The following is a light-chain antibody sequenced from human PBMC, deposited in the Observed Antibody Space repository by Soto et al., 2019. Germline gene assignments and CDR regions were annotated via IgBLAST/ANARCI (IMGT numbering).Light chain of an antibody. V-gene: IGKV3-20*01. CDR2: GAS. J-gene: IGKJ5*01. CDR3: QQYSLSPIT. Sequence: EIVLTQSPCTLSLSPGERATLSCRASQSVSNNYLAWYQHKPGHAPRFLIYGASSRATGIPDRFSGSGAGEDFTLTISILEPEDFAVYYCQQYSLSPITFGQGTRLDIK. CDR1: QSVSNNY.